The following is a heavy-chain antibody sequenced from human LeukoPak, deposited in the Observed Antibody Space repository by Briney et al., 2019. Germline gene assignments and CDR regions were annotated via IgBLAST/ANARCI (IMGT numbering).Heavy chain of an antibody. Sequence: SQTLSLTCAVSGGSISSGGYSWSWIRQPPGEGLEWLGYIYHSGSTYYNPSLKSRVTISVDRSKNQFSLKLSSVTAADTAVYYCARGTSYCTNGVCYREGMDVWGQGTTVTVSS. J-gene: IGHJ6*02. D-gene: IGHD2-8*01. CDR2: IYHSGST. V-gene: IGHV4-30-2*01. CDR1: GGSISSGGYS. CDR3: ARGTSYCTNGVCYREGMDV.